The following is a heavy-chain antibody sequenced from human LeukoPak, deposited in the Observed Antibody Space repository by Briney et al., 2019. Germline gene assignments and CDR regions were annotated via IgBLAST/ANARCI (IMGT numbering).Heavy chain of an antibody. CDR3: GRQKITVTVSLDY. Sequence: GGSLRLSCAASGFIFSSYGMHWVRQAPGKGLEGVAIISSDGSDKYYADSVKGRFSISRDNSQKTLYLEMNSLRPDDTAVYYCGRQKITVTVSLDYWGQGTLVTVSS. V-gene: IGHV3-30*03. D-gene: IGHD4-17*01. J-gene: IGHJ4*02. CDR2: ISSDGSDK. CDR1: GFIFSSYG.